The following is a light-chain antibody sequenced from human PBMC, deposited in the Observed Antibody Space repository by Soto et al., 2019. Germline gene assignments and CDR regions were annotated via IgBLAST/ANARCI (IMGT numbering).Light chain of an antibody. CDR2: EAS. CDR1: QDVTNF. J-gene: IGKJ4*01. Sequence: DIQMTQSPSSLSASVGDRVTITCQASQDVTNFLNWYQQKPGKAPKLLIHEASNLETGVPSRFSGSGSGTDFTFTISSLQPEDTATYYCQEYGNLPLTFGGGTKVDIK. V-gene: IGKV1-33*01. CDR3: QEYGNLPLT.